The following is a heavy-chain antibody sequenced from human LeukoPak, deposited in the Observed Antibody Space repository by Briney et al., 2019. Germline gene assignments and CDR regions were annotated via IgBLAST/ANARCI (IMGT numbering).Heavy chain of an antibody. D-gene: IGHD3-10*01. CDR1: GFTFSSYG. V-gene: IGHV3-30*02. CDR3: AKEKEFYYYYMDV. Sequence: GGSLRLSCAASGFTFSSYGMHWVRQAPGKGLEWVAFIRYDGSNKYYADSVKGRFTISRDNSKNTLYLQMNSLRAEDTAVYYCAKEKEFYYYYMDVWGKGTTVTVSS. J-gene: IGHJ6*03. CDR2: IRYDGSNK.